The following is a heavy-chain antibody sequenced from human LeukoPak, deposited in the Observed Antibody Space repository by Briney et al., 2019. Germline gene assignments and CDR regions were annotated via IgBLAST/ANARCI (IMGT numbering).Heavy chain of an antibody. CDR3: AHSSPYYDWSGNWFDP. V-gene: IGHV2-5*01. J-gene: IGHJ5*02. CDR2: IYWNGDN. D-gene: IGHD3-9*01. Sequence: SGPTLVNPTETLTLTCTFSGFSLTTSQMGVAWIRQPPGKALEWLAVIYWNGDNRYSPSLKSRLTITKDTSKNQVVLTMTNMDPVDTATYYCAHSSPYYDWSGNWFDPWGQGTQATVSS. CDR1: GFSLTTSQMG.